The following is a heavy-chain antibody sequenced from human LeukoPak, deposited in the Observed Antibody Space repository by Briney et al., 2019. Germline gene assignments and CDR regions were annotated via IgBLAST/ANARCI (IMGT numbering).Heavy chain of an antibody. CDR1: GYTFTGYY. V-gene: IGHV1-2*06. CDR3: ARTQDGYYNEGYMDV. CDR2: INPNSRGT. Sequence: ASVKVSCKASGYTFTGYYMHWVRQAPGQGLEWMGRINPNSRGTNYAQKFQGRVTMTRDTSISTAYMELSRLRSDDTAVYYCARTQDGYYNEGYMDVWGKGTTVTVSS. J-gene: IGHJ6*03. D-gene: IGHD5-24*01.